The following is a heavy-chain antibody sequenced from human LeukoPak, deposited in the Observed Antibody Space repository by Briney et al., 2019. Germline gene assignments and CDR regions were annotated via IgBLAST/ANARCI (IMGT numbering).Heavy chain of an antibody. V-gene: IGHV1-3*03. CDR2: INAGNGNT. CDR3: ARVVGIVVVVAATGENWFDP. Sequence: ASVKVSCKASGYTFTSYAMHWVRQAPEQRLEWMGWINAGNGNTKYSQEFQGRVTITRDTSASTAYMELSSLRSEDTAVYYCARVVGIVVVVAATGENWFDPWGQGTLVTVSS. CDR1: GYTFTSYA. J-gene: IGHJ5*02. D-gene: IGHD2-15*01.